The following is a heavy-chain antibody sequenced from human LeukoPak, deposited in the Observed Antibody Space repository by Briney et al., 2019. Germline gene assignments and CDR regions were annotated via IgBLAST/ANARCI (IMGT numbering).Heavy chain of an antibody. CDR1: GFTFSSYG. V-gene: IGHV3-33*01. CDR3: IAAAVTGQNFDY. J-gene: IGHJ4*02. CDR2: IWYDGSNK. Sequence: GGSLTLSCSASGFTFSSYGMHRVRQAPGKGLEWVAVIWYDGSNKYYADSVTGRFTISRDNSKNSLYLQMNSLRAEDTAVYYCIAAAVTGQNFDYWGQGTLVTVSS. D-gene: IGHD6-13*01.